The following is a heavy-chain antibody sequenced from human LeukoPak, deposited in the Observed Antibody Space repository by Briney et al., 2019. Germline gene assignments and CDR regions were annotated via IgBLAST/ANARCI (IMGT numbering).Heavy chain of an antibody. V-gene: IGHV1-46*01. J-gene: IGHJ3*02. CDR1: GYTFTNYY. Sequence: VASVKVSCKASGYTFTNYYMHWVRQAPGQGLEWMGIINPSDGSTTYAQKFQDRVTMTRDTSTSTAYMELSSLRSEDMAVYYCARGAGYCSSTSCDKDAFDIWGQGTMVTVSS. CDR2: INPSDGST. D-gene: IGHD2-2*02. CDR3: ARGAGYCSSTSCDKDAFDI.